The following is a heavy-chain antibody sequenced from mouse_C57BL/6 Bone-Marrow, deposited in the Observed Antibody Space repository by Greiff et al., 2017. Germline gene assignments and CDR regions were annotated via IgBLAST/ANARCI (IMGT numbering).Heavy chain of an antibody. CDR2: ISSGGDYI. V-gene: IGHV5-9-1*02. Sequence: EVQVVESGEGLVKPGGSLKLSCAASGFTFSSYAMSWVRQTPEKRLEWVAYISSGGDYIYYADTVKGRFTISRDNARNTLYLQMSSLKSEDTAMYYCTRGGGEFITTVVEDWYFDVWGTGTTVTVSS. J-gene: IGHJ1*03. D-gene: IGHD1-1*01. CDR1: GFTFSSYA. CDR3: TRGGGEFITTVVEDWYFDV.